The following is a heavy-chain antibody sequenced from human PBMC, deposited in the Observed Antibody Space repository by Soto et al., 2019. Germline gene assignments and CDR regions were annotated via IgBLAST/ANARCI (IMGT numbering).Heavy chain of an antibody. J-gene: IGHJ4*02. D-gene: IGHD6-19*01. CDR2: IRSKANSYAT. CDR1: GFTFSGSA. V-gene: IGHV3-73*02. CDR3: TSWYSSGWYGY. Sequence: EVQLVESGGGLVQPGGSLKLSCAASGFTFSGSAMHWVRQASGKGLEWVGRIRSKANSYATAYAASVKGRFTISKDDSKNTAYLKMTSLKPEDTAVYYCTSWYSSGWYGYWGQGTLVTVSS.